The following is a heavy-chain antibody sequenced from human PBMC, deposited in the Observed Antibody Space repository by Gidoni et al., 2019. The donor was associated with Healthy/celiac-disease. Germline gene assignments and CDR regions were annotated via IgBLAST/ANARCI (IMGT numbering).Heavy chain of an antibody. CDR3: AKDQGRYCSSTSCYSFDY. D-gene: IGHD2-2*02. CDR1: GFSFSRYV. V-gene: IGHV3-30*18. J-gene: IGHJ4*02. Sequence: QVQLVASGGGVVQPAWSLRLSCAASGFSFSRYVMHWVRQAPGKGLEWGAVISYDGSNKYYADCVKGRFTNSRDNSKNTLDLQMNSLRAEDTAVYYSAKDQGRYCSSTSCYSFDYWGQGTLVTVSS. CDR2: ISYDGSNK.